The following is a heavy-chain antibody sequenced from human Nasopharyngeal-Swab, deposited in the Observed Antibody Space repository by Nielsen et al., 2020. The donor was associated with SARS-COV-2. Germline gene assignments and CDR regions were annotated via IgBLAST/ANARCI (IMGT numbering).Heavy chain of an antibody. D-gene: IGHD6-13*01. J-gene: IGHJ5*02. V-gene: IGHV4-34*01. CDR2: INHSGST. Sequence: WIRQPPGKGLEWIGEINHSGSTNYNPSLKSRVTISVDTSKNQFSLKLSSVAAADTAVYYCARGQKGEQQLDRPLKTNNLFDPWGQGTLVTVSS. CDR3: ARGQKGEQQLDRPLKTNNLFDP.